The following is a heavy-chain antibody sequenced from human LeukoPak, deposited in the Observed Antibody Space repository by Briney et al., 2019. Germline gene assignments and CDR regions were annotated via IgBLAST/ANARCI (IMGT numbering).Heavy chain of an antibody. D-gene: IGHD3-16*02. CDR3: ARQPAVITFGGVIVPYYFDY. J-gene: IGHJ4*02. CDR2: IYYSGGT. CDR1: GGSISSSSYY. Sequence: SSETLSLTCTVSGGSISSSSYYWGWIRQPAGKGLEWIGSIYYSGGTYYNPSLKSRVTISVDTSKNQFSLKLSSVTAADTAVYYCARQPAVITFGGVIVPYYFDYWGQGTLVTVSS. V-gene: IGHV4-39*01.